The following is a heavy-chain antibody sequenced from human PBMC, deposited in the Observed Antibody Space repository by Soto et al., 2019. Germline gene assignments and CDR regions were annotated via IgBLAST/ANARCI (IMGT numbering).Heavy chain of an antibody. J-gene: IGHJ3*02. CDR1: GYSFTSYW. D-gene: IGHD1-20*01. CDR3: ESARYSNAFDI. V-gene: IGHV5-10-1*01. CDR2: IDPSDSYT. Sequence: PGESLKISCKGSGYSFTSYWISWVRQMPGKGLEWVGRIDPSDSYTNYSPSFQGHVTISADKSISTAYLQWSSLKASDTAMYYCESARYSNAFDIWGQGTMVTVSS.